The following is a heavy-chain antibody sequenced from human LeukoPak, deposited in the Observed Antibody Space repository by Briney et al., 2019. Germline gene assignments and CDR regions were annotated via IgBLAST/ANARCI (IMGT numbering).Heavy chain of an antibody. CDR3: ARAPSEVGGYYPEYFRH. J-gene: IGHJ1*01. Sequence: PGGPLRLSCAASGFTFSDSPMHWLRQAPGKGLVWVSRIKSDGKTNYADSVKGRFTIRRDNAKNTVSLQVDSLRAEDTGVYYCARAPSEVGGYYPEYFRHWGQGTLVTVS. CDR1: GFTFSDSP. V-gene: IGHV3-74*01. D-gene: IGHD3-22*01. CDR2: IKSDGKT.